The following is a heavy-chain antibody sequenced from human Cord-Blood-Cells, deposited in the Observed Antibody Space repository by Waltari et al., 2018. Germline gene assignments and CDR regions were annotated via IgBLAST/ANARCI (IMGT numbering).Heavy chain of an antibody. CDR2: IKQDGSEK. Sequence: EVQLVESGGGLVQPGGSLRLSCAASGFTFSSYWMSWVRQAPGKGLEWVANIKQDGSEKYYVDSVKGRFTISRDNAKNSLYLQMNSLRAEDTAVYYCAREIGGYRSGWYGAFDYWGQGTLVTVSS. CDR1: GFTFSSYW. CDR3: AREIGGYRSGWYGAFDY. V-gene: IGHV3-7*01. D-gene: IGHD6-19*01. J-gene: IGHJ4*02.